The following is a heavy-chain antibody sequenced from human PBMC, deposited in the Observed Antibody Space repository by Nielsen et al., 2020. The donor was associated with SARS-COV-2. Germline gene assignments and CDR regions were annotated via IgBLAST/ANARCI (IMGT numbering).Heavy chain of an antibody. CDR3: ARAEGSSWYFHY. Sequence: GGSLRLSCAASGFTFSNYWMTWVRQAPGKGLEWVANIKQDGSEKYYVDSMKGRFTISRDNAKNSLSLQMSRLRAEDTAVYYCARAEGSSWYFHYWGQGTLVTVSS. J-gene: IGHJ4*02. CDR2: IKQDGSEK. V-gene: IGHV3-7*03. D-gene: IGHD6-13*01. CDR1: GFTFSNYW.